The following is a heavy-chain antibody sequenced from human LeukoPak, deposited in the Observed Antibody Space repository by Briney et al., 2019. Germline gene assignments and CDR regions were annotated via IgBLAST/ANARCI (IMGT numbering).Heavy chain of an antibody. CDR3: ACHGPRSGYDSSGHYYWYFDL. V-gene: IGHV4-59*08. J-gene: IGHJ2*01. CDR1: GGSISTYY. Sequence: SETLSLTCTVSGGSISTYYWSWIRQPPGKGLESIGYIYNSGSTNYNPSLKSRVTISVDTSKNQFSLKLSSVTAADTAVYYCACHGPRSGYDSSGHYYWYFDLWGRGTLVTVSS. CDR2: IYNSGST. D-gene: IGHD3-22*01.